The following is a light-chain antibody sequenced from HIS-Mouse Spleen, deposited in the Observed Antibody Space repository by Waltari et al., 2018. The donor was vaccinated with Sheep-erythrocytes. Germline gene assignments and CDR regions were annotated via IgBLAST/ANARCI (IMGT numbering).Light chain of an antibody. J-gene: IGLJ3*02. CDR3: CSYAGSSTPWV. Sequence: QSALTQPASVSGSPGQSITISCTGTSSDVGSYNLVSWYQQHPGKAPNRVIYEGSKRPSGVSNRFSGSKSGNTASLTISGLQAEDEADYYCCSYAGSSTPWVFGGGTKLTVL. CDR1: SSDVGSYNL. CDR2: EGS. V-gene: IGLV2-23*01.